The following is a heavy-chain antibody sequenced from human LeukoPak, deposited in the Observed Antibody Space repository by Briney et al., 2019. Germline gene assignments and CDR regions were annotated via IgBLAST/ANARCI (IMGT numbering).Heavy chain of an antibody. CDR3: AKGGDGYNYGYFDY. D-gene: IGHD5-24*01. Sequence: GGSLRLSCAASGFTFSSYAMSWVRQAPGKGLEWVSTVSGSGGNTYYADSVKGRFTISRDNSKNTLYLQMNSLRAEDTAVYYCAKGGDGYNYGYFDYWGQGTLVTVSS. V-gene: IGHV3-23*01. J-gene: IGHJ4*02. CDR2: VSGSGGNT. CDR1: GFTFSSYA.